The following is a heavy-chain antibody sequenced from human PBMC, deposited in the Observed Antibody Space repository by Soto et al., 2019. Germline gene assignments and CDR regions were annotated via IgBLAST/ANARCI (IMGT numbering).Heavy chain of an antibody. CDR3: ARDHKVGGYYGMDV. D-gene: IGHD1-26*01. Sequence: PGGSLRLSCAASGFTFSNYEMNWVRQAPGKGLEWVSYISSSGSTIYYADSVKGRFTISRDNAKNSLSLQMNSLRAEDTAVYYCARDHKVGGYYGMDVWAKGPRSPSP. J-gene: IGHJ6*02. CDR2: ISSSGSTI. CDR1: GFTFSNYE. V-gene: IGHV3-48*03.